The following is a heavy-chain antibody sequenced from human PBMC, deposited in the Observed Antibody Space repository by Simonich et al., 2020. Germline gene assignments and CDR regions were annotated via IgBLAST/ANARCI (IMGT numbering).Heavy chain of an antibody. J-gene: IGHJ3*02. CDR1: GFTFSSYA. Sequence: QVQLVESGGGVVQPGRSLRLSCAASGFTFSSYAMHWVRQAPGKGVKWVAGISYDGRNKYYADSVKGRFTISRDNSKNTLYLQMNSLRAEDTAVYYCAREDLTGDAFDIWGQGTMVTVSS. CDR3: AREDLTGDAFDI. D-gene: IGHD7-27*01. CDR2: ISYDGRNK. V-gene: IGHV3-30*07.